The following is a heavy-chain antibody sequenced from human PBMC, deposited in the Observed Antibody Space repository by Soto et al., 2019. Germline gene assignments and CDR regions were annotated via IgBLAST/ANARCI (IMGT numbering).Heavy chain of an antibody. V-gene: IGHV3-30*18. J-gene: IGHJ6*02. CDR2: ISYDGSVQ. CDR1: GFTFSNYV. D-gene: IGHD6-6*01. CDR3: AKVIGALYYYYYGMDV. Sequence: GGSLRLSCAASGFTFSNYVVHWVRQSPGKGLEWVALISYDGSVQYYADSVKGRFTISRDNSKNTVYLQMNSLRAEDSALYNCAKVIGALYYYYYGMDVWGQGATVTVSS.